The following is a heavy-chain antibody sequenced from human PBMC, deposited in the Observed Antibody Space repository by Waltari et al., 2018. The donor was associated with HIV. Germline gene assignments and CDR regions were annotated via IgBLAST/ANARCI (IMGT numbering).Heavy chain of an antibody. Sequence: EVQLVESGGGWVQPGRSLSLSCAASGLSFDESAIDWGRQAPGKGLEWVSGISWNSGSIGYADSVKGRFTISRDNAKNSLYLQMNSLRAEDTALYYCAKGTAEYYGSGRLGVWGQGTTVTVSS. CDR1: GLSFDESA. V-gene: IGHV3-9*01. CDR3: AKGTAEYYGSGRLGV. J-gene: IGHJ6*02. D-gene: IGHD3-10*01. CDR2: ISWNSGSI.